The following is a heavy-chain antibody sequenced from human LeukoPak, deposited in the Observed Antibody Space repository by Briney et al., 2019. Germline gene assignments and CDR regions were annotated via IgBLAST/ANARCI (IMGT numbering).Heavy chain of an antibody. CDR1: GFTFSAYW. D-gene: IGHD3-22*01. CDR3: ARERRGGYYYFLDY. V-gene: IGHV3-7*01. CDR2: IKQDGSEK. J-gene: IGHJ4*02. Sequence: PGGSLRLSCAASGFTFSAYWMTWVRQAPGKGLEWVANIKQDGSEKNYVDSVKGRFTISRDNARNSLYLQMNSLRAEDTAVYYCARERRGGYYYFLDYWGQGSLVTVSS.